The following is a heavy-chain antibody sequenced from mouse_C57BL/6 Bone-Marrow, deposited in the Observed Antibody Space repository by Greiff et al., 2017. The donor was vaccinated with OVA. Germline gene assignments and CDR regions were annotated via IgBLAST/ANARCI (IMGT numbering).Heavy chain of an antibody. CDR3: TTGGNYEG. CDR1: GFNIKDDY. CDR2: IDPENGDT. Sequence: VQLQQSGAELVRPGASVKLSCTASGFNIKDDYMHWVKQRPEQGLEWIGWIDPENGDTEYASKFQGKATITAGTSSNTAYLQLSSLTSEDTAVYYCTTGGNYEGWGQGTLVTVSA. V-gene: IGHV14-4*01. D-gene: IGHD2-1*01. J-gene: IGHJ3*02.